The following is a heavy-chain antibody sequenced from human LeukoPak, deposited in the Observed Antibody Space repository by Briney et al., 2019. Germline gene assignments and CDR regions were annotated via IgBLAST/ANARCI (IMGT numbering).Heavy chain of an antibody. D-gene: IGHD3-10*01. V-gene: IGHV3-23*01. CDR1: GFTFSNSA. CDR3: TAYYYESGTNDPHRVDY. CDR2: ISASADTT. Sequence: GGSLRLSCAASGFTFSNSAMSWVRQAPGKGLEWVSAISASADTTYYADSVKGRFTISRDDSKNTMYLQMNSLKTEDTAVYYCTAYYYESGTNDPHRVDYWGQGTLVTVSS. J-gene: IGHJ4*02.